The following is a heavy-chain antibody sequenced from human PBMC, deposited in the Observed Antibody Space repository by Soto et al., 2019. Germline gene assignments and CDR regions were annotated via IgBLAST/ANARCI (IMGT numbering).Heavy chain of an antibody. V-gene: IGHV4-31*03. Sequence: QVQLQESGPGLVKPSQTLSLTCTVSGGSISSGGYYWSWIRQHPGKGLEWIGYIYYSGSTYYNPSLKSRVTISVDTSKNQFSLKLRSVTAADTAVYYCARDESLVSEDMVPNWYFDLWGRGTLVTVSS. D-gene: IGHD3-10*01. CDR3: ARDESLVSEDMVPNWYFDL. CDR1: GGSISSGGYY. CDR2: IYYSGST. J-gene: IGHJ2*01.